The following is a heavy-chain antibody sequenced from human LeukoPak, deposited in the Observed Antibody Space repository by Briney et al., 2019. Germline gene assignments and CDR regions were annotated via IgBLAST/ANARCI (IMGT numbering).Heavy chain of an antibody. D-gene: IGHD6-13*01. Sequence: PGGSLRLSCAGSGFNFSSYSMSWVRQAPWKGLEFVSSISSSSSFICYADSVKGRFTISRDNAKKSLSLQMNSLRADDTAVYYCARGYSSSWYLDWGQGTLVTVSS. CDR1: GFNFSSYS. CDR2: ISSSSSFI. J-gene: IGHJ4*02. V-gene: IGHV3-21*01. CDR3: ARGYSSSWYLD.